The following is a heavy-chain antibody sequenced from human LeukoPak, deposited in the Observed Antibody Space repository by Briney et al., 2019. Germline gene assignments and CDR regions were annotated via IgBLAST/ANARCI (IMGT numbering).Heavy chain of an antibody. Sequence: GGSLRLSCAASGFTFSNYAMSWVRQAPGKGLEWVSVISISGGSTYYADSVKGRFTISRDNSKNTLYLQMNSLRAEDTAVYYCASRGSGGTYYFDYWGQGTLVTVSS. D-gene: IGHD2-15*01. J-gene: IGHJ4*02. CDR3: ASRGSGGTYYFDY. CDR2: ISISGGST. V-gene: IGHV3-23*01. CDR1: GFTFSNYA.